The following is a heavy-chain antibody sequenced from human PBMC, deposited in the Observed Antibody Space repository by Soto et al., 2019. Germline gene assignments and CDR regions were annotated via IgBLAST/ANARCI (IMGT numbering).Heavy chain of an antibody. CDR1: GGYISSNY. D-gene: IGHD5-18*01. J-gene: IGHJ4*02. CDR2: IYYSGST. CDR3: ARGRGDTAMAWYY. Sequence: QVQLQESGPGLVKPSETLSLTCTVSGGYISSNYWSWIRQSPEKGLEWIGYIYYSGSTKYNPSLRSRVTISVDTSKNQFSLKLSSVTAADTAVYYCARGRGDTAMAWYYWGQGTLVTVSS. V-gene: IGHV4-59*01.